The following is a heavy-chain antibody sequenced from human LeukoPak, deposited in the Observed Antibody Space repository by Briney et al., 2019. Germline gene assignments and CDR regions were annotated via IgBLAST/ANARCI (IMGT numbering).Heavy chain of an antibody. J-gene: IGHJ3*02. CDR1: GYSISSSNW. D-gene: IGHD3-22*01. V-gene: IGHV4-28*03. CDR2: ISYTGST. Sequence: NPSETLSLTCAVSGYSISSSNWWGWIRPPPGKGLEWIGYISYTGSTYYNPSLQSRGTMSVDTSKTQFSLKVISVTAEDTAVYYCARVALSFYFDSSGYYKPAAFDIWGQGTMVTVSS. CDR3: ARVALSFYFDSSGYYKPAAFDI.